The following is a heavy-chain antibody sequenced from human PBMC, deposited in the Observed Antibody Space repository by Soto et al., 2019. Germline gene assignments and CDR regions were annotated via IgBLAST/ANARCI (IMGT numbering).Heavy chain of an antibody. CDR3: ATGRLITFGGVIVRNYYYYYMDV. J-gene: IGHJ6*03. CDR1: GYTLTELS. D-gene: IGHD3-16*02. Sequence: ASVKVSCKVSGYTLTELSMHWVRQAPGKGLEWMGGFDPEDGETIYAQKFQGGVTMTEDTSTDTAYMELSSLRSEDTAVYYCATGRLITFGGVIVRNYYYYYMDVWGKGTTVTVSS. CDR2: FDPEDGET. V-gene: IGHV1-24*01.